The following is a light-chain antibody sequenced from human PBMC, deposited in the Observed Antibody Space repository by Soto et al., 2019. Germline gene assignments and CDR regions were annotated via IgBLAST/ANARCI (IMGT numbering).Light chain of an antibody. CDR2: DVS. CDR1: SSDVGGYNY. Sequence: QSALTQPRSVSGSPGQSVTISCTGTSSDVGGYNYVSWYQQHPGKAPKLMIYDVSKRPSGVPDRFAGSKSGNTSSLTISGLQDEEEDDYCCCSYAGSYTWVFGGGTKVTVL. V-gene: IGLV2-11*01. J-gene: IGLJ3*02. CDR3: CSYAGSYTWV.